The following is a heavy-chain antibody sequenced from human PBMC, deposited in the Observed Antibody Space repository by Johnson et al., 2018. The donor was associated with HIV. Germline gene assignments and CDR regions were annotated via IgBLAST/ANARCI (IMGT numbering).Heavy chain of an antibody. V-gene: IGHV3-30-3*01. D-gene: IGHD6-13*01. CDR3: ARVRVKRVYSSSWYGGAFDI. CDR2: ISYDGSNK. J-gene: IGHJ3*02. Sequence: QVQLVESGGGVVQPGRSLRLSCVASGFTFNSYAMHWVRQAPGKGLEWVAVISYDGSNKYHAESVRGRFTISRDNSKNTLYLQMNSLRAEDTAVYYCARVRVKRVYSSSWYGGAFDIWGQGTMVTVSS. CDR1: GFTFNSYA.